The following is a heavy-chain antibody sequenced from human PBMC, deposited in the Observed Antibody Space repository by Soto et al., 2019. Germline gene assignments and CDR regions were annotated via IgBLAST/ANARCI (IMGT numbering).Heavy chain of an antibody. Sequence: GASVKVSCKASGGTFSSYAISWVRQAPGQGLEWMGGIIPIFGTANYAQKFQGRVTITADESKNQFSLQLNSVTPEDTAVYYCAREAYDFWSGRKRRPFDYWGQGTLVTVSS. CDR1: GGTFSSYA. CDR3: AREAYDFWSGRKRRPFDY. J-gene: IGHJ4*02. D-gene: IGHD3-3*01. CDR2: IIPIFGTA. V-gene: IGHV1-69*13.